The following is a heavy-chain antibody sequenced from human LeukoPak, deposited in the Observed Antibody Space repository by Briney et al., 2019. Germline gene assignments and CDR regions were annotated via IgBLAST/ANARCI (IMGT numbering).Heavy chain of an antibody. V-gene: IGHV4-34*01. J-gene: IGHJ4*02. Sequence: SETLSLTCAVYGGSFSGYYWSWIRQPPGKGLEWIGEINHSGSTNYNPSLKSRVTISVDTSKNQFSLKLSSVTAADTAVYYCARVAYYYDSSGYYGEYYFDYWGQGTLVTVSS. CDR3: ARVAYYYDSSGYYGEYYFDY. CDR1: GGSFSGYY. CDR2: INHSGST. D-gene: IGHD3-22*01.